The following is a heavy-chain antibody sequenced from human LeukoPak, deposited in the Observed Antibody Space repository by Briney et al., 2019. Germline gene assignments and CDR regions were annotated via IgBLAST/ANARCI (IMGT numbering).Heavy chain of an antibody. D-gene: IGHD4-4*01. CDR1: GYTFTSYG. J-gene: IGHJ6*02. CDR2: ISAYNGNT. V-gene: IGHV1-18*01. Sequence: ASVKVSCKASGYTFTSYGISWVRQAPGQGLEWMGWISAYNGNTNYAQKLQGRVTMTTDTSTSTAYMELRSLRSDDTAVYYCARDLYSNYVVDYYYGMDVWGQGTTVTVSS. CDR3: ARDLYSNYVVDYYYGMDV.